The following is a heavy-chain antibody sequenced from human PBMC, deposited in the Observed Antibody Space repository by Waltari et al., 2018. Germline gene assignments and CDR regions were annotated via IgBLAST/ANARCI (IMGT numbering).Heavy chain of an antibody. CDR2: IYYSGST. Sequence: QVQLQESGPGLVKPSETLSLTCTVSGGSISSHYWSWIRQPPGKGLEWIGYIYYSGSTNYHPSLKSRVTISVDTSKNQFSLKLSSVTAADTAVYYCARARGGAAATFDYWGQGTLVTVSS. J-gene: IGHJ4*02. CDR3: ARARGGAAATFDY. V-gene: IGHV4-59*11. CDR1: GGSISSHY. D-gene: IGHD6-13*01.